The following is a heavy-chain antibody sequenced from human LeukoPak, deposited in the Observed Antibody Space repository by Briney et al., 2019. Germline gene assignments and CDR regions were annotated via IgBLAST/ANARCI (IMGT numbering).Heavy chain of an antibody. CDR3: ASLPGAVAGVEF. CDR1: GFTFSSYS. J-gene: IGHJ4*02. CDR2: IISSSSYI. Sequence: GGPLRLSCAASGFTFSSYSMNGVRQAPGEGLEWVSSIISSSSYIYYAASVKGRFTISRDNATNSLYLQMSSLIAEDTAVYYCASLPGAVAGVEFWGQGTLVTVSS. D-gene: IGHD6-19*01. V-gene: IGHV3-21*01.